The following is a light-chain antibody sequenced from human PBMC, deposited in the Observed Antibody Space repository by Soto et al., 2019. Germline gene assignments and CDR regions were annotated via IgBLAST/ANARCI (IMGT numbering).Light chain of an antibody. CDR3: CSYAGSYTLV. CDR1: SSDVGGYNH. Sequence: QSALTQPRSVSGSPGQSVTISCTGTSSDVGGYNHVSWYQQHPGKAPKLMIYDVSKRPSGVPDRFSGSESGNTASLTISGLQAEDEADYYCCSYAGSYTLVFGTGTKLTVL. CDR2: DVS. V-gene: IGLV2-11*01. J-gene: IGLJ1*01.